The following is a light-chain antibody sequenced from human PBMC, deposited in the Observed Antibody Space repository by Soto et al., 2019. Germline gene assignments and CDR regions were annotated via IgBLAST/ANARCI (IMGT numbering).Light chain of an antibody. CDR2: DAS. J-gene: IGKJ2*03. CDR3: QQYSDYYS. CDR1: QSISSW. V-gene: IGKV1-5*01. Sequence: DIQMTQSPSTLSASVGDRVTITCRARQSISSWLAWYQQKPGKAPKLLIYDASSLESGVPSRFSGSGSGTEFTLTISSLQPDDFATYYCQQYSDYYSFGQGTKLEIK.